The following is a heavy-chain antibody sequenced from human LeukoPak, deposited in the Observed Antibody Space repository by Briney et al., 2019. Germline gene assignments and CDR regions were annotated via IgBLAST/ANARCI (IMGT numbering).Heavy chain of an antibody. D-gene: IGHD3-22*01. CDR1: GFTFSNAW. CDR2: IKRKSDGCKT. Sequence: GGSLRLSCAASGFTFSNAWMSWVRQAPGKELEWVGRIKRKSDGCKTDYAAPVKGRFTISRDDSKNTLYLQMNSLKTEDTAVYYCTTPQHYYYDSSGYLGYYYGMDVWGQGTTVTVSS. V-gene: IGHV3-15*01. CDR3: TTPQHYYYDSSGYLGYYYGMDV. J-gene: IGHJ6*02.